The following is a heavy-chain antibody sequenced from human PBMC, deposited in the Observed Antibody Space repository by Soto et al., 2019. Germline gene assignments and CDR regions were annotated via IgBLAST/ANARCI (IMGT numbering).Heavy chain of an antibody. CDR1: GFTFSSYA. CDR3: AKGVTSIAVPNAGYMY. CDR2: ISGGVGST. D-gene: IGHD6-19*01. V-gene: IGHV3-23*01. Sequence: EVQLLESGGGLVQPGGSLRLSCAASGFTFSSYAMSWVRQAPGKGLEWVSAISGGVGSTYYADSVKGRLTISRDNSKNTLYLQMDSLRAEDTAVYYCAKGVTSIAVPNAGYMYWGQGTLVTVSS. J-gene: IGHJ4*02.